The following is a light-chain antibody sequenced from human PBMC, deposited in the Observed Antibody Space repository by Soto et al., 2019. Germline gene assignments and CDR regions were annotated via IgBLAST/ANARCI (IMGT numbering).Light chain of an antibody. CDR2: WAS. V-gene: IGKV4-1*01. J-gene: IGKJ1*01. Sequence: DIVMTQSPDSLAVSLGERATINCKSSQRVLYSSNNKNYLAWYQQKHGQPPKLLIYWASTRESGVPDRFSGSGSGTDFTLTISSLQAEDLAVYYCQQYNSTPPTFGQGTKVEIK. CDR3: QQYNSTPPT. CDR1: QRVLYSSNNKNY.